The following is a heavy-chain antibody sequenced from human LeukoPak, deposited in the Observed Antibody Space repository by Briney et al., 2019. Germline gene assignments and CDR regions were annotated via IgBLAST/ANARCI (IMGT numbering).Heavy chain of an antibody. CDR2: IYSGGST. Sequence: GGSLRLSCAASGFTFSRYGMSWVRQAPGKGLEWVSVIYSGGSTYYADSVKGRFTISRDNSKNTLYLQMNSLRAEDTAVYYCARDSYYYYMDVWGKGTTVTISS. CDR3: ARDSYYYYMDV. CDR1: GFTFSRYG. J-gene: IGHJ6*03. V-gene: IGHV3-66*01.